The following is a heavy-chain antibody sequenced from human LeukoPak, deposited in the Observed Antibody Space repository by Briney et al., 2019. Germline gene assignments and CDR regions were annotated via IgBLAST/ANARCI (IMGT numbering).Heavy chain of an antibody. CDR3: AKESTVTPGSVNWFDP. J-gene: IGHJ5*02. CDR2: ISGSGDNT. Sequence: GGSLRLSCAASGFTFSIYAMSWVRQAPGKGLEWVSTISGSGDNTYYAESVKGRFTISRDNSKNRLYLKMNSLRAEDTAVYYCAKESTVTPGSVNWFDPWGQGTLVTVSS. D-gene: IGHD4-17*01. CDR1: GFTFSIYA. V-gene: IGHV3-23*01.